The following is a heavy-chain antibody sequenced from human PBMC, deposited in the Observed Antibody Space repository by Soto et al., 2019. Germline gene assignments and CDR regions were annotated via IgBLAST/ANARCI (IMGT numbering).Heavy chain of an antibody. Sequence: QVLLQESGPGRVQPSGTLSLSCVVSGVSIGSNYYWGWVRQPPGKGLELLGDMSHIGSVNYNPSLKSRDTISMDKSQNQFSLKLNSVTAADTAIYYCARSLGWYAIDYWGQGTLVIVSS. D-gene: IGHD6-19*01. CDR1: GVSIGSNYY. J-gene: IGHJ4*02. V-gene: IGHV4-4*02. CDR3: ARSLGWYAIDY. CDR2: MSHIGSV.